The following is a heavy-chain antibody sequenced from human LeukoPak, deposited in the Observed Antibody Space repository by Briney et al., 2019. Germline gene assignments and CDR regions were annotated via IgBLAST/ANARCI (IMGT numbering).Heavy chain of an antibody. CDR1: GFTFSSYA. D-gene: IGHD3-22*01. J-gene: IGHJ4*02. CDR3: ARDGTYYYDSSGYYYDY. Sequence: GRSLRLSCAASGFTFSSYAMRWVRQAPGKGLEWVAVISYDGSNKYYADSVKGRFTISRDNPKNTLYLQMNSLRAEDTAVYYCARDGTYYYDSSGYYYDYWGQGTLVTVSS. V-gene: IGHV3-30-3*01. CDR2: ISYDGSNK.